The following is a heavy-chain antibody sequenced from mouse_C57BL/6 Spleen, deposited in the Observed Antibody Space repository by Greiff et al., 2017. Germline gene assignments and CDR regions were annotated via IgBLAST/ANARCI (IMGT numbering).Heavy chain of an antibody. J-gene: IGHJ4*01. CDR3: ARLDGYSLYAMDY. V-gene: IGHV1-81*01. Sequence: QVQLQQSGAELARPGASVKLSCKASGYTFTSYGISWVRQRTGQGLEWIGEIYPRSGNTYYNEKFKGKATLTADKSSSTAYMELRSLTSEDSAVYFCARLDGYSLYAMDYWGQGTSVTVSS. CDR1: GYTFTSYG. D-gene: IGHD2-3*01. CDR2: IYPRSGNT.